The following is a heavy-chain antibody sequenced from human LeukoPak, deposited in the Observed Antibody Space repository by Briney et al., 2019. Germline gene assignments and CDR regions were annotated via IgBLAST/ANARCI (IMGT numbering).Heavy chain of an antibody. CDR3: ARLTIQRSLGGVPDWFDP. D-gene: IGHD3-3*01. CDR1: GGSIDSGDYY. Sequence: SETLSLTCTVSGGSIDSGDYYWGWVRQPPGKGLECIASIHYSGNTYYDPSLKSRVTLSVDASKNQFSLTLSSVTAADTAIYYCARLTIQRSLGGVPDWFDPWGQGTLVTVYS. J-gene: IGHJ5*02. CDR2: IHYSGNT. V-gene: IGHV4-39*07.